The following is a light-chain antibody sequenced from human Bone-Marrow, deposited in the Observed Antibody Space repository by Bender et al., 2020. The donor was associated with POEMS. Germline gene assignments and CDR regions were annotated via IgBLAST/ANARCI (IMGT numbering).Light chain of an antibody. CDR1: NIGSKS. J-gene: IGLJ1*01. Sequence: SYVLTQPPSVSVAPRRTARITCGGNNIGSKSVHWYQQKPGQAPVLVVYDDSHRPSGIPERFSGSNSGNTATLTISGTQAPDEADYYCQAWDTNTASYVFGTGTKVTVL. CDR3: QAWDTNTASYV. CDR2: DDS. V-gene: IGLV3-21*03.